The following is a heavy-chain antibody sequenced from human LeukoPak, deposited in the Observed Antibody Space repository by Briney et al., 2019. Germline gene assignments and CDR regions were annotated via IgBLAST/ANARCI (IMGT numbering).Heavy chain of an antibody. D-gene: IGHD4-17*01. CDR1: GFTFSSYW. V-gene: IGHV3-7*01. J-gene: IGHJ6*02. CDR2: IKQDGSEK. Sequence: GGSLRLSCATSGFTFSSYWMSWVRQAPGKGLEWVANIKQDGSEKNYVDSVKGRFTISRDNAKNSLHLQMNSLRVEDTAVYYCARNGDYDPYFYYYGMDVWGQGTTVTVSS. CDR3: ARNGDYDPYFYYYGMDV.